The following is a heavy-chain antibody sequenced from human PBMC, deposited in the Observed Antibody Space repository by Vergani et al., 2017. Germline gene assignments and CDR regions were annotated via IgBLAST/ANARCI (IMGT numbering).Heavy chain of an antibody. J-gene: IGHJ4*02. CDR3: ARSDDDYGGNGYDY. CDR2: INPNSGGK. Sequence: QVQLVQSGAEVKKPGASVKVSCKASGYTFTGYYMHWVRQAPGQGLEWMGWINPNSGGKNYAQKFQGWVTMTRDTSISTAYMELSRLRSDDTAVYYCARSDDDYGGNGYDYWGQGTLVTVSS. D-gene: IGHD4-23*01. CDR1: GYTFTGYY. V-gene: IGHV1-2*04.